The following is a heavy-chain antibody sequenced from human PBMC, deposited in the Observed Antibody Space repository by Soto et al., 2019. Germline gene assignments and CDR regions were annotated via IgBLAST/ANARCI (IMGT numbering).Heavy chain of an antibody. CDR3: ARNTFNCFDP. J-gene: IGHJ5*02. CDR2: TSNSGNSV. CDR1: GFTFNDFF. Sequence: QVQLVESGGDLVKPGGSLRLSCAASGFTFNDFFMTWIRQAPGRGPEWVASTSNSGNSVYYADSVKGRFTVSRDNAQNTPTLQMTDLRVDDTAVYYCARNTFNCFDPWGQGTLVTVSS. V-gene: IGHV3-11*01.